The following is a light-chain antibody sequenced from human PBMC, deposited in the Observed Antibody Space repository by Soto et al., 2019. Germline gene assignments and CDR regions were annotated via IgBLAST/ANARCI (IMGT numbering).Light chain of an antibody. J-gene: IGKJ5*01. CDR3: QQFGSSVT. Sequence: EIVLTQSPGTLSLSPGERATLSCRASQSVSSTYLIWYQQKPGQAPRLLIYGASSRATGVPDRFSGGGSGTDFTLTISRLEPEDFAVYYCQQFGSSVTFGQGTRLEIK. CDR1: QSVSSTY. CDR2: GAS. V-gene: IGKV3-20*01.